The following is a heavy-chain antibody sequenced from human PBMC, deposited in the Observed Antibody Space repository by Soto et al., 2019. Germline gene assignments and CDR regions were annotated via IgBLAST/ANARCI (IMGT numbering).Heavy chain of an antibody. CDR2: INSDGSST. CDR1: GFTFSSYW. J-gene: IGHJ6*03. Sequence: GGSLRLSCAASGFTFSSYWMHWVRQAPGKGLVWVSRINSDGSSTSYADSVKGRFTISRDNAKNTLYLQMNSLRAEDTAVYYCASTHGDYSYYYMDVWGKGTTVTVSS. CDR3: ASTHGDYSYYYMDV. D-gene: IGHD4-17*01. V-gene: IGHV3-74*01.